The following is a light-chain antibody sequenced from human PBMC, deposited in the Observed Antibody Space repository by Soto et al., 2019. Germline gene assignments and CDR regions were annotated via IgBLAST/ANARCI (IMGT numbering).Light chain of an antibody. CDR3: HQYSSYWT. Sequence: DIQMTQSPSTLPASVGDRVTITCRASQSISTWLAWYQQKPGKAPNLLIYKASYLASGVPSRFSGGGSGTEFTLTISSLQPDDFATYYCHQYSSYWTFGQGTKVEIK. V-gene: IGKV1-5*03. J-gene: IGKJ1*01. CDR2: KAS. CDR1: QSISTW.